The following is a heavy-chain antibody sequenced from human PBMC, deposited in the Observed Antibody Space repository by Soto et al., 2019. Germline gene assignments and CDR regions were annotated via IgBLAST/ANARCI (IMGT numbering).Heavy chain of an antibody. D-gene: IGHD1-1*01. CDR3: ARGKDGRRAGTYYFDMDV. V-gene: IGHV3-7*01. CDR1: GFSIRDYW. CDR2: IKQDGSEK. J-gene: IGHJ6*03. Sequence: EEQLVESGGGLVQPGGSLRLSCAASGFSIRDYWMTWVRQAPGKGLDWVANIKQDGSEKFYVDSLKGRFTISRDNAKNSVYLLMNSLRADDTAVYYCARGKDGRRAGTYYFDMDVWGKVTTGTLSS.